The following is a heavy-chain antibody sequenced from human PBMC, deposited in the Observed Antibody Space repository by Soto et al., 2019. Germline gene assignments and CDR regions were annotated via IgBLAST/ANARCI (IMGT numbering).Heavy chain of an antibody. V-gene: IGHV5-10-1*01. J-gene: IGHJ4*02. CDR1: GYSFTSYW. CDR2: IDPSDSYT. CDR3: AITLDSSGYLAY. Sequence: PGESLKISCKGSGYSFTSYWISWVRQMPGKGLEWMGRIDPSDSYTNYSPSFQGHVTISADKSISTAYLQWSSLKASDTAMYYCAITLDSSGYLAYWGQGTLVTVSS. D-gene: IGHD3-22*01.